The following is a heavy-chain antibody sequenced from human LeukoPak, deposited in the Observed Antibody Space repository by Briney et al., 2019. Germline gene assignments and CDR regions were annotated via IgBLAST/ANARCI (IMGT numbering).Heavy chain of an antibody. J-gene: IGHJ5*02. CDR1: GFTFSDYY. CDR3: ARDLVVVVAAEGDP. D-gene: IGHD2-15*01. Sequence: GGSLRLSCAASGFTFSDYYMSWIRQAPGKGLEWVSYISSSSSYTKYADSVKGRFTISRDNAKNSLYLQMNSLRAEDTAVYYCARDLVVVVAAEGDPWGQGTLVTVSS. V-gene: IGHV3-11*06. CDR2: ISSSSSYT.